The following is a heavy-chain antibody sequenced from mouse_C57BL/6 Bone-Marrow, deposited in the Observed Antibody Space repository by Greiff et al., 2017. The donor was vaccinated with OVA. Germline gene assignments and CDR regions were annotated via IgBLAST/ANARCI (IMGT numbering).Heavy chain of an antibody. J-gene: IGHJ1*03. Sequence: VQLQQPGAELVKPGASVKMSCKASGYTFTRYFIPFFPPLPFPGLSFLVALSPGRGSTNYNEKFKSKATLTVDTSSSTAYMQLSSLTSEDSAVYYCARNYYGSSYDWYFDVWGTGTTVTVSS. CDR2: LSPGRGST. CDR3: ARNYYGSSYDWYFDV. V-gene: IGHV1-55*01. D-gene: IGHD1-1*01. CDR1: GYTFTRYF.